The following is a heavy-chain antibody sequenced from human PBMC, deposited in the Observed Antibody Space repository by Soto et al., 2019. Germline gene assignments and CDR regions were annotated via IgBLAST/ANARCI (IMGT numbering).Heavy chain of an antibody. CDR3: ATHDKGHY. CDR1: GYTFTSYT. V-gene: IGHV1-3*01. CDR2: INAGNGKT. J-gene: IGHJ4*02. Sequence: ASVKVSCKASGYTFTSYTIHWVRQAPGQRPEWMGWINAGNGKTKYSPRIQDRVNITRDTSASTVYMELSSLRAEDTAVYYCATHDKGHYWGQGTLVTVSS.